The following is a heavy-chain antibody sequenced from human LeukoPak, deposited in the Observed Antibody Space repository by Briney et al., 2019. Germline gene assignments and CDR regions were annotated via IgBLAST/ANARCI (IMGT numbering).Heavy chain of an antibody. Sequence: GGSLRLSCEASGFTFNNYAMNWVRQAPGKGLEWVANIKQDGSEKYYVDSVKGRFTISRDNAKNSLYLQMNSLRAEDTAVYYCARVESWGQGTLVTVSS. J-gene: IGHJ5*02. D-gene: IGHD1-1*01. CDR3: ARVES. CDR2: IKQDGSEK. CDR1: GFTFNNYA. V-gene: IGHV3-7*01.